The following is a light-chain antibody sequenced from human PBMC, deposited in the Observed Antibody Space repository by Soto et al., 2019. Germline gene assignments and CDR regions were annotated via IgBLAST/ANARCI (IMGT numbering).Light chain of an antibody. J-gene: IGLJ1*01. CDR1: SSDVGGYNY. V-gene: IGLV2-14*01. CDR2: DVS. CDR3: SSYTSSSTYV. Sequence: QSVLTQPASVSGSHVQSITISCTGTSSDVGGYNYVSWYQQHPGKAPKLMIYDVSNRPSGVSNRFSGSKSGNTASLTTSGLQAEDEADYYCSSYTSSSTYVFGTGTKVTVL.